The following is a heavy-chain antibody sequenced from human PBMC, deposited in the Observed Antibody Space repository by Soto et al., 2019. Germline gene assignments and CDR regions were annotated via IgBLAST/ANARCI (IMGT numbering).Heavy chain of an antibody. CDR3: VRSFGVAAAGLFDY. Sequence: PSETLSLTCTVSGGSISSSSYYWGWIRQPPGKGLEWIGCIYYSGSTYYNPSLKSRVTISVDTSKNQFSLKLSSVTVADTAVYYCVRSFGVAAAGLFDYWGQGTLVTVSS. CDR1: GGSISSSSYY. D-gene: IGHD6-13*01. J-gene: IGHJ4*02. V-gene: IGHV4-39*07. CDR2: IYYSGST.